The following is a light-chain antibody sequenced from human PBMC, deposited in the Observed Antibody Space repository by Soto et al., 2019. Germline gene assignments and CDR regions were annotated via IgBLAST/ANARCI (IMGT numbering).Light chain of an antibody. CDR3: QQYNSYSPAT. CDR1: QSISSW. V-gene: IGKV1-5*03. CDR2: KAS. Sequence: DIQMIQSPSTLSASVGDRVTITCRASQSISSWLAWYQQKPGKAPKLLIYKASSLESGVPSRFSGSGSGTEFTLTISSLQPDDFATYYCQQYNSYSPATFGQGTKLEIK. J-gene: IGKJ2*01.